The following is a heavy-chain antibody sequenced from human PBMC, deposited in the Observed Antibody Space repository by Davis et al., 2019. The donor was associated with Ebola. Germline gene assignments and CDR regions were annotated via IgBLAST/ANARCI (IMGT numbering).Heavy chain of an antibody. CDR1: GDTLSSYA. D-gene: IGHD6-6*01. J-gene: IGHJ6*04. Sequence: AASVKVSCKAVGDTLSSYAMTWVRQAPGQGLEWMGRINPNSGGTNYAQKFQGRVTMTRDTSISTAYMELSRLRSDDTAVYYCARGGSSSAPYYYYGMDVWGKGTTVTVSS. CDR2: INPNSGGT. V-gene: IGHV1-2*06. CDR3: ARGGSSSAPYYYYGMDV.